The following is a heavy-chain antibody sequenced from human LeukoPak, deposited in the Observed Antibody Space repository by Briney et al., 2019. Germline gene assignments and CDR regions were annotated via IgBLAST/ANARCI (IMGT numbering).Heavy chain of an antibody. V-gene: IGHV1-2*02. D-gene: IGHD2-2*01. CDR3: ARGYCSSTSCYREPYWYFDL. Sequence: ASVKVSRKASGYTFTGYYMHWVRQAPGQGLEWMGWINPNSGGTNYAQKFQGRVTMTRDTSISTAYMELSRLRSDDTAVYYCARGYCSSTSCYREPYWYFDLWGRGTLVTVSS. CDR1: GYTFTGYY. CDR2: INPNSGGT. J-gene: IGHJ2*01.